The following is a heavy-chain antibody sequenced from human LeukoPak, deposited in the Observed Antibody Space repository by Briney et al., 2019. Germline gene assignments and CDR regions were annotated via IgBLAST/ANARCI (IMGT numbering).Heavy chain of an antibody. CDR3: AKGADYDILTGYYLDY. D-gene: IGHD3-9*01. CDR2: VSGSGGST. CDR1: GFTFSTYA. V-gene: IGHV3-23*01. Sequence: GGSLRLSCAASGFTFSTYAMSWVRQAPGKGLEWVSAVSGSGGSTYYADSGKGRFTISRDNSKNTLYLQMNSLRAEDTAVYYCAKGADYDILTGYYLDYWGQGTLVTVSS. J-gene: IGHJ4*02.